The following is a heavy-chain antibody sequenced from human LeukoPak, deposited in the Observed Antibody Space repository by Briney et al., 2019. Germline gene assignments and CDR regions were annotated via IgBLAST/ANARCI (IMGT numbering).Heavy chain of an antibody. J-gene: IGHJ4*02. CDR1: GGSISSYY. CDR2: IYYSGTT. D-gene: IGHD6-13*01. V-gene: IGHV4-59*01. Sequence: SETLSLTCTVSGGSISSYYWSWIQQPPGKGLEWIGYIYYSGTTNYNPSLKSRVTISVDTSKNQFSLKLSSVTAADTAVYYCARGVYIAAAKYGYWGQGTLVTVSS. CDR3: ARGVYIAAAKYGY.